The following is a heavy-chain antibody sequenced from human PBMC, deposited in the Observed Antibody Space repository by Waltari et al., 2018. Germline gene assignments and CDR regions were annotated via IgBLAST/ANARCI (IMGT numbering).Heavy chain of an antibody. J-gene: IGHJ6*02. CDR2: SNHSGST. Sequence: SNHSGSTNYNPSLKSRVTISVDTSKNQFSLKLSSVTAADTAVYYCARAQNKYCSGGSCYPRPGYYYGMDVWGQGTTVTVSS. CDR3: ARAQNKYCSGGSCYPRPGYYYGMDV. V-gene: IGHV4-34*01. D-gene: IGHD2-15*01.